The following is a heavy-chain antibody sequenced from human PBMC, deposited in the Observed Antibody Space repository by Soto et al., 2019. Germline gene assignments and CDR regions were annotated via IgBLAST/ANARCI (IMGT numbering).Heavy chain of an antibody. Sequence: VKVSCQASGGTFSSYAISWVRRAPGQGLEWMGGIIPIFGTANYAQKFQGRVTITADESTSTAYMELSSLRSEDTAVYYCARGSTGTTSYWYFDLWGRGTLVTVSS. CDR2: IIPIFGTA. D-gene: IGHD1-7*01. V-gene: IGHV1-69*13. CDR3: ARGSTGTTSYWYFDL. J-gene: IGHJ2*01. CDR1: GGTFSSYA.